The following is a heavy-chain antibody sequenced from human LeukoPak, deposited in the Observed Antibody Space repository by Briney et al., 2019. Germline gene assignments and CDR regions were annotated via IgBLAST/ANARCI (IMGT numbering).Heavy chain of an antibody. CDR1: GYTFTSYG. V-gene: IGHV1-18*01. CDR2: ISAYNGNT. Sequence: ASVKVSCKASGYTFTSYGISWVRQAPGQGLEWMGWISAYNGNTNYAQKLQGRVTMTTDTSTSTAYMELRSLRSDDTAVYYCARDGGELRYFDRSDYYYMDVWGKGTTVTVSS. CDR3: ARDGGELRYFDRSDYYYMDV. D-gene: IGHD3-9*01. J-gene: IGHJ6*03.